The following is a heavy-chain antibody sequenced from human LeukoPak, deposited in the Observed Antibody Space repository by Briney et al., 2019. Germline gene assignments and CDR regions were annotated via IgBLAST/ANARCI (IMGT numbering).Heavy chain of an antibody. Sequence: ASVKVSCKVSGYTLTELSMHWVRQAPGKGLEWMGGFDPEDGETIYAQKFQGRVTMTEDTSTDTAYMELSSLRSEDTAVYYCATLSVYVWGSYREQTFKDYWGQGTLVTVSS. D-gene: IGHD3-16*02. CDR3: ATLSVYVWGSYREQTFKDY. CDR2: FDPEDGET. CDR1: GYTLTELS. V-gene: IGHV1-24*01. J-gene: IGHJ4*02.